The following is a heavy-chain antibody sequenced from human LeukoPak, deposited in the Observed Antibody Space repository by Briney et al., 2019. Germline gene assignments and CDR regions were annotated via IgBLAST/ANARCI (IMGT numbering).Heavy chain of an antibody. D-gene: IGHD3-3*01. Sequence: SGGSLRLSCAASGFTFSSYAMSWVRQAPGKGLEWVSAISGSGGSTYYADSVKGRFTISRDNSKNTLYLQMNSLRAEDTAVYYCAKVASFTYYDFWSGYYGMDVWGQGTTVTVSS. J-gene: IGHJ6*02. CDR1: GFTFSSYA. CDR2: ISGSGGST. CDR3: AKVASFTYYDFWSGYYGMDV. V-gene: IGHV3-23*01.